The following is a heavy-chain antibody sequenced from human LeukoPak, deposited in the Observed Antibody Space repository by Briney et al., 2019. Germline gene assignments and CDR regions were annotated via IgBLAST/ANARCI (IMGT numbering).Heavy chain of an antibody. J-gene: IGHJ4*02. CDR3: ARDLTGPFDY. CDR2: ISYDGSNK. D-gene: IGHD7-27*01. CDR1: GFTFSSYA. Sequence: GGSLRLSCAASGFTFSSYAMHWVRQAPGKGLEWVAVISYDGSNKYYADSVKGRFTISRDNSKNTLYLQMNSLRAEDTAVYYCARDLTGPFDYWGQGTLVTVSS. V-gene: IGHV3-30-3*01.